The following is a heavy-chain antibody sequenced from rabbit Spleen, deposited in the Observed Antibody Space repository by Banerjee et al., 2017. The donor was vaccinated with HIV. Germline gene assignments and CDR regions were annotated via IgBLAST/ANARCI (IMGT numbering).Heavy chain of an antibody. V-gene: IGHV1S45*01. CDR2: INAGSSGST. CDR3: ARGYRYDSAYYPYYFNL. Sequence: QEQLVESGGGLVQPEGSLTLTCTASGFSFSSSYWMCWVRQAPGKGLEWIACINAGSSGSTYYASWTKGRFTISKTSSTTVTLQMTSLTAADTATYLCARGYRYDSAYYPYYFNLWGPGTLVTVS. D-gene: IGHD1-1*01. CDR1: GFSFSSSYW. J-gene: IGHJ4*01.